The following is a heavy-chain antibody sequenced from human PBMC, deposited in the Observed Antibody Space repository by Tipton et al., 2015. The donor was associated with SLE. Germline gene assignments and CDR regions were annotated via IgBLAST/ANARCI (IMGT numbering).Heavy chain of an antibody. J-gene: IGHJ4*03. CDR1: GYSISAGYY. D-gene: IGHD1-7*01. CDR2: IYYSGTT. Sequence: GLVKPSETLSLKCAVSGYSISAGYYWGWVRQPPGKGLEWIGAIYYSGTTFYNPSFKSRVTISVDTSKNEFFLKMSSMTAADAAVYFCARVPGTGNWDYYYEMHLWGEGTLVTVSS. V-gene: IGHV4-38-2*01. CDR3: ARVPGTGNWDYYYEMHL.